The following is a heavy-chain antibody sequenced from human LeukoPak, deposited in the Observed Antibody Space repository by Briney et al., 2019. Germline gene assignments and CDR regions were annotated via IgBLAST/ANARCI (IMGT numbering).Heavy chain of an antibody. J-gene: IGHJ4*02. V-gene: IGHV3-11*04. CDR3: ARGLFVAGSFLDS. Sequence: TGGSLRLSCAASGFTFSDYYMAWIRQAPGKGLEWLSSISPNGAAIYYADSVKGRFTISRDNAKNSLYLQMTSLKAEDTAVYYCARGLFVAGSFLDSWGQGTLVTVSS. CDR2: ISPNGAAI. D-gene: IGHD1-26*01. CDR1: GFTFSDYY.